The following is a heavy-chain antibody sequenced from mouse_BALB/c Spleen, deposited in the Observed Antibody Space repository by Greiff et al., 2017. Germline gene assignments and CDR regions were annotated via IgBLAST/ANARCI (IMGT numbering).Heavy chain of an antibody. J-gene: IGHJ3*01. CDR2: ISYDGSN. Sequence: ESGPGLVKPSQSLSLTCSVTGYSITSGYYWNWIRQFPGNKLEWMGYISYDGSNNYNPSLKNRISITRDTSKNQFFLKLNSVTTEDTATYYCARGGLRESPWFAYWGQGTLVTVSA. D-gene: IGHD2-4*01. CDR1: GYSITSGYY. V-gene: IGHV3-6*02. CDR3: ARGGLRESPWFAY.